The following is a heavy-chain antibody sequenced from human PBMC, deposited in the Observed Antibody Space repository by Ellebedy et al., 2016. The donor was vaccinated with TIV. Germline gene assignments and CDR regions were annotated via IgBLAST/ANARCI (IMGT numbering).Heavy chain of an antibody. CDR3: ARDDYYDSSGYYHGLDY. D-gene: IGHD3-22*01. Sequence: SETLSLXXTVSGGSIRTSYYWGWIRQPPGKGLEWIGNIYYRGSTYYNPSLKSRVTISVDTSKNQFSLKLSSLTAADTAVYYCARDDYYDSSGYYHGLDYWGQGTQVTVSS. CDR1: GGSIRTSYY. CDR2: IYYRGST. V-gene: IGHV4-39*07. J-gene: IGHJ4*02.